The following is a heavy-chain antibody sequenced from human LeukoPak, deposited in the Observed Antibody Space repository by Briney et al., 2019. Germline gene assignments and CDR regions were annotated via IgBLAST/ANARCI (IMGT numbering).Heavy chain of an antibody. CDR1: GHTFTGYY. V-gene: IGHV1-2*02. CDR2: INPNSGGT. CDR3: ATLWFGELLSIDY. Sequence: ASVKVSCKASGHTFTGYYMHWVRQAPGQGLEWMGWINPNSGGTNYAQKFQGRVTMTRDTSISTAYMELSGLRSDDTAVYYCATLWFGELLSIDYWGQGTLVTVSS. J-gene: IGHJ4*02. D-gene: IGHD3-10*01.